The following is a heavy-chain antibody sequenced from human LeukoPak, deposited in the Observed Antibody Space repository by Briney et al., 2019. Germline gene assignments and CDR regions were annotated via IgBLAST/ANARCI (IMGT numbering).Heavy chain of an antibody. CDR2: MYHSGST. CDR3: ARNSGWYGIS. D-gene: IGHD6-19*01. V-gene: IGHV4-38-2*02. Sequence: SETLSLTCTVSGYSISSGHYWGWIRQPPGKGLEWIGSMYHSGSTYYNPPLKSRVTISEDTSKNQFSLKLRSVTAADTAVYYCARNSGWYGISWGQGTLVIVSS. J-gene: IGHJ4*02. CDR1: GYSISSGHY.